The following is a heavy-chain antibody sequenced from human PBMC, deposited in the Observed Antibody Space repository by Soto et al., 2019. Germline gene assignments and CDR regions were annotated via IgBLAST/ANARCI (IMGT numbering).Heavy chain of an antibody. CDR2: IWYDGSNK. J-gene: IGHJ5*02. CDR3: ARDSLPFAEYKNWFDP. CDR1: GFTFSSYG. Sequence: QVQLGESGGGVVQPGRSLRLSCAASGFTFSSYGMHWVRQAPGKGLDWVAIIWYDGSNKYYADSVKGRFTISRDNSKNTLYLQMNSLRAEDTAVSYCARDSLPFAEYKNWFDPWGQGTLVTVSS. D-gene: IGHD3-10*01. V-gene: IGHV3-33*01.